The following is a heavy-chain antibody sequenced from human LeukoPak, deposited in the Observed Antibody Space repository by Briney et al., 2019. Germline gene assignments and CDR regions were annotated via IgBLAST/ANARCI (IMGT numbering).Heavy chain of an antibody. D-gene: IGHD3-10*01. J-gene: IGHJ4*02. CDR2: INPNSGGT. V-gene: IGHV1-2*02. CDR1: GYSLTGYY. CDR3: ARVVRGVMGATYYFDY. Sequence: GASVKVSCKASGYSLTGYYIHWVRQAPGQGLEWMGWINPNSGGTNYAQKFQGRVTMTRDTSINTAYMELSRLRSDDTAVYYCARVVRGVMGATYYFDYWGQGTLVTVSS.